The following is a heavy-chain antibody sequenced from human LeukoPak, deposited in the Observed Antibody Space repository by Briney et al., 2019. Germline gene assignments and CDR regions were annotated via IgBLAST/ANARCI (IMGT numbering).Heavy chain of an antibody. Sequence: PETLSLTCTVSGGSISSYYWSWIRQPPGKGLEWIGYIYYSGSTNYNPSLKSRVTISVDTSKNQFSLKLSSVTAADTAVYYCARTGGSYPDAFDIWGQGTMVTVSS. CDR2: IYYSGST. D-gene: IGHD1-26*01. CDR3: ARTGGSYPDAFDI. CDR1: GGSISSYY. J-gene: IGHJ3*02. V-gene: IGHV4-59*08.